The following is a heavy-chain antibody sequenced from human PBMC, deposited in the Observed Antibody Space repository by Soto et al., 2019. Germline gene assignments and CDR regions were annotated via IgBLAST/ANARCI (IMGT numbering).Heavy chain of an antibody. V-gene: IGHV3-30*18. CDR2: ISYDGSNK. CDR1: GFTFSSYG. CDR3: AKPVGAIVVVPAAIGS. J-gene: IGHJ5*02. Sequence: GGSLRLSCAASGFTFSSYGMHWVRQAPGKGLEWVAVISYDGSNKYYADSVKGRFTISRDNSKNTLYLQMNSLRAEDTAVYYCAKPVGAIVVVPAAIGSWGQGTLVTAPQ. D-gene: IGHD2-2*02.